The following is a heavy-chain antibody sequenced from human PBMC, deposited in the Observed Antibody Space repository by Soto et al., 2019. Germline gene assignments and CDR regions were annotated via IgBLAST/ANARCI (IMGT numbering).Heavy chain of an antibody. CDR2: MNPNSGNT. CDR1: GGTFSIYT. Sequence: GASVKVSCKASGGTFSIYTISWVRQATGQGLEWMGWMNPNSGNTAYAQKFQGRVTMTRNTSISTAYMELSSLRSEDTAVYYCARLKQDYAVAWGQGTLVTVSS. J-gene: IGHJ4*02. CDR3: ARLKQDYAVA. V-gene: IGHV1-8*02. D-gene: IGHD3-16*01.